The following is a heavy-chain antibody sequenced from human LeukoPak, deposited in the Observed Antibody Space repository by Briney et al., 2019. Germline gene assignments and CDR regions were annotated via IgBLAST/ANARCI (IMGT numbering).Heavy chain of an antibody. J-gene: IGHJ6*03. CDR2: SFVANSDT. D-gene: IGHD3-16*01. CDR1: GNLFTTHW. CDR3: ARLASVSWGVYPRYMDV. Sequence: EYLHISRQGSGNLFTTHWIGWVREQPGKSLEGMGNSFVANSDTRYSPACPGQVTISADKSISTAYQQWSSLKAFDTAMNACARLASVSWGVYPRYMDVWGKGTTVTVSS. V-gene: IGHV5-51*01.